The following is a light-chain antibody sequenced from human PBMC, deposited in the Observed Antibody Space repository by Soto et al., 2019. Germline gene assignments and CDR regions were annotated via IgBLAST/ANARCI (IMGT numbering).Light chain of an antibody. V-gene: IGKV1-16*02. CDR1: QGIKNS. Sequence: DIQMTQSPSSLSASVADRVTITCRASQGIKNSLAWFQQKPGRAPQSLIYGAAILQSGVPSKFSGSGSGTDFTLTISSLQPEDFATYYCQQYDSYPLTFGGGTKVEIK. CDR3: QQYDSYPLT. J-gene: IGKJ4*01. CDR2: GAA.